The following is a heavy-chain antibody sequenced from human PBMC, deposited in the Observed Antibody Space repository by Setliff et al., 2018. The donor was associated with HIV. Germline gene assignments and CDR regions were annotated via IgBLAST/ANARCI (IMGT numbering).Heavy chain of an antibody. D-gene: IGHD3-22*01. J-gene: IGHJ3*02. Sequence: SVKVSCKASGGTFSSYAISWVRQAPGQGLEWMGRIVPILGITKYAQRFQGRVTITTDESTSTAYMELSSLRSEDTAVYYCAGVFGVYYDKEGPYDAFDIWGQGTMVTVSS. CDR3: AGVFGVYYDKEGPYDAFDI. CDR2: IVPILGIT. CDR1: GGTFSSYA. V-gene: IGHV1-69*04.